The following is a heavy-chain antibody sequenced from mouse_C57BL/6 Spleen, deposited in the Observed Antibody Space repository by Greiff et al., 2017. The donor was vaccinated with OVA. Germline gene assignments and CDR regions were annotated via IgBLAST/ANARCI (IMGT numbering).Heavy chain of an antibody. J-gene: IGHJ4*01. V-gene: IGHV1-26*01. D-gene: IGHD1-1*01. Sequence: VQLQQSGPELVKPGASVKISCKASGYTFTDYYMNWVKQSHGKSLEWIGDINPNNGGTSYNQKFKGKATLTVDKSSSPAYMELRSLTSEDSAVYYCAKVYYYGSSYGFYYAMDYWGQGTSVTVSS. CDR2: INPNNGGT. CDR1: GYTFTDYY. CDR3: AKVYYYGSSYGFYYAMDY.